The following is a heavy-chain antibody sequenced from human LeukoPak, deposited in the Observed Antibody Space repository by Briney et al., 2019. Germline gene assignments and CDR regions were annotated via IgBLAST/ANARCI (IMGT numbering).Heavy chain of an antibody. V-gene: IGHV3-73*01. CDR1: GFTFSGSA. J-gene: IGHJ4*02. CDR3: TRLRGYSGYDPGY. Sequence: PGGSLRLSCAASGFTFSGSAMHWVRQASGKGLEWVGRIRSKANSYPTAYAASVKGRFTISRDDSKNTAYLQMNSLKTEDTAVYYCTRLRGYSGYDPGYWGQGTLVTVSS. D-gene: IGHD5-12*01. CDR2: IRSKANSYPT.